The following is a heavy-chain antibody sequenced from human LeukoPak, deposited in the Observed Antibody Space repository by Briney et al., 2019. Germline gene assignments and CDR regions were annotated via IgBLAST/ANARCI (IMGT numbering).Heavy chain of an antibody. Sequence: XWVXXXXXKGLEWVSAISGSGGSTYYADSVKGRFTISRDNSKNTLYLQMNSLRAEDTAVYYCAKDRPYQHWGQGTLVTVSS. V-gene: IGHV3-23*01. J-gene: IGHJ1*01. CDR3: AKDRPYQH. CDR2: ISGSGGST.